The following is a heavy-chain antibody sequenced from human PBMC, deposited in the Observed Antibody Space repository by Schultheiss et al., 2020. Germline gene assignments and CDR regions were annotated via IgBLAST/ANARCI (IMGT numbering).Heavy chain of an antibody. CDR3: ARQGKYCSSTSCGNNWFDP. Sequence: GESLKISCKGSGYSFTSYWIGWVRQMPGKGLEWMGIIYPGDSDTRYSPSFQGQVTISADKSISTAYLQWSSLKASDTAMYYCARQGKYCSSTSCGNNWFDPWGQGNLVTGSS. CDR1: GYSFTSYW. J-gene: IGHJ5*02. D-gene: IGHD2-2*01. CDR2: IYPGDSDT. V-gene: IGHV5-51*01.